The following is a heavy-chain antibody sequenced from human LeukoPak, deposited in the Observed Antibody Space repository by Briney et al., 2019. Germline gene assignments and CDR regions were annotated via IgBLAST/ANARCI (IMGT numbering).Heavy chain of an antibody. CDR2: INYRGNT. D-gene: IGHD6-6*01. Sequence: SETLSLTCGVSGGSFTTYYWSWIRQPPGKGLEWIGEINYRGNTNYNPSLERRVTISVDTSRNQFSLKLTSVSAADTAVYYCARWIIAADDPYYFDYWGQGTLVTVSS. V-gene: IGHV4-34*01. CDR3: ARWIIAADDPYYFDY. CDR1: GGSFTTYY. J-gene: IGHJ4*02.